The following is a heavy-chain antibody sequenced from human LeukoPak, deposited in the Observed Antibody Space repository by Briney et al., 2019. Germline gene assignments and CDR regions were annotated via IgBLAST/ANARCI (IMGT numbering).Heavy chain of an antibody. D-gene: IGHD2-2*01. CDR3: ARATPLPTNNWFDP. Sequence: GASVKVSCKASGYTFTGYYMHWVRQAPGQGLEWMGWINPNSGGTNYAQKFQGWVTMTRDTSISTAYMELSRLRSDDTAVYCCARATPLPTNNWFDPWGQGTLVTVSS. CDR1: GYTFTGYY. J-gene: IGHJ5*02. V-gene: IGHV1-2*04. CDR2: INPNSGGT.